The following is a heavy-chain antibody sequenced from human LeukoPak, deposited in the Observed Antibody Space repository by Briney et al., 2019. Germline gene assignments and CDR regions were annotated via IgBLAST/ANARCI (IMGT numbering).Heavy chain of an antibody. J-gene: IGHJ4*02. Sequence: SETLSLTCTVSGGSISSYYWSWIRQPPGKGLEWIGYIYYSGSTNYNPSLKSRVTISVDTSKNQFSLKLSSVTAADTAVYYCARLGAGPTYYDFWSGYSSFYFDYWGQGTLVTVSS. CDR3: ARLGAGPTYYDFWSGYSSFYFDY. V-gene: IGHV4-59*01. D-gene: IGHD3-3*01. CDR2: IYYSGST. CDR1: GGSISSYY.